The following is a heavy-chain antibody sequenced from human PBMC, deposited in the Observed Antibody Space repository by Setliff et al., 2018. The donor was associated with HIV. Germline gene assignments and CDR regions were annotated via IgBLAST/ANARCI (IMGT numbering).Heavy chain of an antibody. CDR1: GFTFSRYA. J-gene: IGHJ5*02. V-gene: IGHV3-23*01. Sequence: GGSLRLSCAASGFTFSRYAMSWVRQAPGKGLEWVSSISGSGGSTYYAESVKGRFTISRDTSKNTLYLQMNSLRPEDTAVYYCAKTDSSSWLNPYNWFDPWGQGTLVTVSS. CDR2: ISGSGGST. CDR3: AKTDSSSWLNPYNWFDP. D-gene: IGHD6-13*01.